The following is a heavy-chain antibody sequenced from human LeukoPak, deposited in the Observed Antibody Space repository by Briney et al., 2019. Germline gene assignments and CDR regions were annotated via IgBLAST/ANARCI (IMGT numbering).Heavy chain of an antibody. Sequence: GGSLRLSCAAPGFSFSSNWMGWVRQAPGKGLEGVAHIKRDGSQKYYLDSVKGRFTISRDNAKNSLYLQMNSLRVEDTAVYYCARECGGDCYSSSGVIDYWGQGTLVTVSS. J-gene: IGHJ4*02. V-gene: IGHV3-7*01. CDR2: IKRDGSQK. CDR1: GFSFSSNW. CDR3: ARECGGDCYSSSGVIDY. D-gene: IGHD2-21*02.